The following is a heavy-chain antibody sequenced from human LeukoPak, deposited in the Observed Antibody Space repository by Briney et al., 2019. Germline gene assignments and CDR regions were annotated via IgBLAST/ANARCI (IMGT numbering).Heavy chain of an antibody. CDR3: ARGGTIMEDPFDY. CDR2: IYSGGST. Sequence: PGGSLRLSCAASGFTFSSYAMSWVRQAPGEGLEWVSVIYSGGSTYYADSVKGRFTISRDNSKNTLYLQMNSLRAEDTAVYYCARGGTIMEDPFDYWGQGTLVTVSS. D-gene: IGHD2-15*01. V-gene: IGHV3-66*01. J-gene: IGHJ4*02. CDR1: GFTFSSYA.